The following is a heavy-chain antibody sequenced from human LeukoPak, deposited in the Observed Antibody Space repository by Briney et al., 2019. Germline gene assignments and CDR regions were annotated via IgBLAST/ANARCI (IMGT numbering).Heavy chain of an antibody. CDR2: MNPNSGGT. CDR3: ARDACSSTSCSIYYFDY. Sequence: ASVKVSCKASGYTFTGYYVHWVRQAPGHGLEWMGWMNPNSGGTNYAQKFQGRVTMTRDTSISTAYMELSRLRSDDTAVYYCARDACSSTSCSIYYFDYWGQGTLVTVSS. J-gene: IGHJ4*02. CDR1: GYTFTGYY. V-gene: IGHV1-2*02. D-gene: IGHD2-2*01.